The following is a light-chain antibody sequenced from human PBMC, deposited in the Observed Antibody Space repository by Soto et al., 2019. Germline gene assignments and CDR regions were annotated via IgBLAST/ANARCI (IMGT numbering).Light chain of an antibody. CDR1: QSIDTW. CDR2: SAS. CDR3: QQADTFPLT. V-gene: IGKV1-12*01. J-gene: IGKJ2*01. Sequence: DIPMTQSPSSVSASVGDRVTITCRASQSIDTWLAWYQQKPGKAPELLIYSASTLQSGVPSRFSGSGSGTDFTLTISSLQPEDFATYYCQQADTFPLTFGQGTRLEIK.